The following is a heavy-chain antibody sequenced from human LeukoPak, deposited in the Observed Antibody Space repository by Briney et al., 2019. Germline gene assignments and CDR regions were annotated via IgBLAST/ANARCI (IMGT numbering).Heavy chain of an antibody. D-gene: IGHD3-10*01. V-gene: IGHV3-23*01. Sequence: GALRLSCAASGFTFSSYAMTWVRQAPGKGLEWVSSISSSGAGTYYADSVKGRFTISRDNSKNTLYLQMNSLRAEDTAVYYCAKGGAVVRGVIMGSYFDYWGQGTLVTVSS. CDR3: AKGGAVVRGVIMGSYFDY. J-gene: IGHJ4*02. CDR2: ISSSGAGT. CDR1: GFTFSSYA.